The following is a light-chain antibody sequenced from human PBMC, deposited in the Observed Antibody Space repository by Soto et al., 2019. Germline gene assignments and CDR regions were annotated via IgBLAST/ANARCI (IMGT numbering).Light chain of an antibody. V-gene: IGLV4-60*03. CDR2: VEDSGSY. J-gene: IGLJ3*02. Sequence: QLVLTQSSSASASLGSSVKLTCTLSSGHINYIIAWHQQQPGKAPRYLMKVEDSGSYNKGSGVPDRFSGSSSGADRYLTISNLQSEDEADYYCETWDNNSRVFGGGTKLTVL. CDR1: SGHINYI. CDR3: ETWDNNSRV.